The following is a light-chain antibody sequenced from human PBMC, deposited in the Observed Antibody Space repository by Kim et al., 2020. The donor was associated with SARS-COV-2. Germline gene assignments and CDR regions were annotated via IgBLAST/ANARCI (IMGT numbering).Light chain of an antibody. CDR3: QAWDSSTAV. Sequence: VSPGQTARLTCSGDKLGDKYACWYQQKPGQSPVLVIYQDSKRPSGIPERFSGSNSGNTATLTISGTQAMDEADYYCQAWDSSTAVFGGGTQLTVL. CDR2: QDS. J-gene: IGLJ2*01. V-gene: IGLV3-1*01. CDR1: KLGDKY.